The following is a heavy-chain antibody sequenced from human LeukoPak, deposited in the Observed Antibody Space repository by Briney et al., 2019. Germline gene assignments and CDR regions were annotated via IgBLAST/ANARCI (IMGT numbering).Heavy chain of an antibody. J-gene: IGHJ5*02. D-gene: IGHD3-22*01. CDR1: GGSISSYY. Sequence: SETLSLTCTVSGGSISSYYWSWIRQPPGKGLEWIGYIYTSGSTNYNPSLKSQVTISVDTSKNQFSLKLSSVTAADTAVYYCARIYDSSGYYGPWGQGTLVTVSS. CDR3: ARIYDSSGYYGP. CDR2: IYTSGST. V-gene: IGHV4-4*09.